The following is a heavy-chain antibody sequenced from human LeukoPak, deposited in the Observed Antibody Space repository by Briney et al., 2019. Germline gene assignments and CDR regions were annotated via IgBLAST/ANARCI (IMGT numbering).Heavy chain of an antibody. J-gene: IGHJ6*03. D-gene: IGHD2/OR15-2a*01. V-gene: IGHV4-34*01. CDR2: INHSGST. Sequence: PGGSLRLSCAASGFTFRTSGMSWVRQAPGKGLEWIGEINHSGSTNYNPSLKSRVTISVDTSKNQFSLKLSSVTAADTAVYYCARHVSGLKNSYMDVWGKGTTVTISS. CDR3: ARHVSGLKNSYMDV. CDR1: GFTFRTSG.